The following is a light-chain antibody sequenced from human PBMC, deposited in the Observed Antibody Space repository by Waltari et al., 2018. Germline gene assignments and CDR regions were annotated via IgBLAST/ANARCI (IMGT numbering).Light chain of an antibody. V-gene: IGKV3-20*01. CDR2: AAS. J-gene: IGKJ1*01. CDR3: QMYVRLPVT. Sequence: DIVLTQSPGTLSLSPGERATLSCRASESISKYLAWYQQRPGQAPRLLIYAASNRATGVPDRFSGSGSGTDFSLTISRLEPEDFAVYYCQMYVRLPVTFGQGTKVEIE. CDR1: ESISKY.